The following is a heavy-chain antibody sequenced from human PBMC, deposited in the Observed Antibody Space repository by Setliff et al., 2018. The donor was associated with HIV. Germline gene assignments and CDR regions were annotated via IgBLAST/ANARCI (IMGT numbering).Heavy chain of an antibody. V-gene: IGHV3-74*01. CDR1: GFTFSSYW. D-gene: IGHD3-9*01. CDR3: ARGYDNLTGTY. Sequence: PGESLKISCAASGFTFSSYWMYWVRQAPGKGLVWVSRINSDGGSTGYADSVKGRFTISRDNAKNSLYLQMSSLRAEDTAVYYCARGYDNLTGTYWGQGTLVTVSS. CDR2: INSDGGST. J-gene: IGHJ4*02.